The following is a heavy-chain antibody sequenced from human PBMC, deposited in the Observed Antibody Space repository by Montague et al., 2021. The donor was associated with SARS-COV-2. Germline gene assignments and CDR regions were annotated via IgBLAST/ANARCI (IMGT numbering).Heavy chain of an antibody. V-gene: IGHV4-34*01. CDR3: ARLRDGVVPSPILGVGPYYSYYYMDV. D-gene: IGHD3-10*01. CDR1: GGSFSGNY. J-gene: IGHJ6*03. CDR2: INHGGST. Sequence: SETVSLTSAVYGGSFSGNYWNWIRQPPGKGLEWIGEINHGGSTNXNPSLKSRLTISADTSKNQFSLKLTSVAAADTAVYYCARLRDGVVPSPILGVGPYYSYYYMDVWGKGTTVTVSS.